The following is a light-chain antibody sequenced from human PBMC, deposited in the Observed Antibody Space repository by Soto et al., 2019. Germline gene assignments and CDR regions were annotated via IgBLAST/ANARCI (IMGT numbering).Light chain of an antibody. CDR2: KAS. CDR3: QQYSSYPYT. CDR1: QSISSW. V-gene: IGKV1-5*03. Sequence: DIQMTQSPSTLSASVGDRVTITCRASQSISSWLAWYQQKPGTAPKLLIYKASSLQSGVPSRFSGSGSGTELTLTISSLQPDDFATYYCQQYSSYPYTFGQGTKVQIK. J-gene: IGKJ2*01.